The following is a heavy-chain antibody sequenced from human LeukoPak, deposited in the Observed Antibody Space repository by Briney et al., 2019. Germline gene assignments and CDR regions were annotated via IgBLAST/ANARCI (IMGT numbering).Heavy chain of an antibody. D-gene: IGHD6-13*01. CDR3: ARGIAAAGLGSH. CDR2: IYYSGST. CDR1: GGSISSYY. J-gene: IGHJ4*02. V-gene: IGHV4-59*01. Sequence: SETLSLTCTVSGGSISSYYWSWNRQPPGKGLEWIGYIYYSGSTNYNPSLKSRVTISVDTSKNQFSLKLSSVTAADTAVYYCARGIAAAGLGSHWGQGTLVTVSS.